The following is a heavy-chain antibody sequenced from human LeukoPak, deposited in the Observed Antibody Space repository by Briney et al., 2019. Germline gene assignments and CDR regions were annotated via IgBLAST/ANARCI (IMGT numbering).Heavy chain of an antibody. Sequence: GGSLRLSCAASGFTFSSYAMHWVRQAPGKGLEWVAVISYDGSNKYYADSVKGRFTISRDNSKNTLYLQMNSLRAEDTAVYYCAKDMGVVKFGVVPTGSDYYYGMDVWGQGTTVTVSS. D-gene: IGHD3-3*01. CDR1: GFTFSSYA. J-gene: IGHJ6*02. CDR3: AKDMGVVKFGVVPTGSDYYYGMDV. V-gene: IGHV3-30*04. CDR2: ISYDGSNK.